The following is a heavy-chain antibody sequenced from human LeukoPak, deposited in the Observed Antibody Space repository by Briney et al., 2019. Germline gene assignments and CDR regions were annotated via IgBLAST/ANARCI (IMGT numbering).Heavy chain of an antibody. Sequence: PGGSLRLSCAASGFTFSNYWMIWVRQAPGRGLEWVGNIKQDGSQMRYADSVRDRFTISRDNAQTSLYLQMNSLRAEDTAVYYCARASDPWLQLTWGQGTLVTVSA. D-gene: IGHD5-24*01. CDR1: GFTFSNYW. CDR2: IKQDGSQM. V-gene: IGHV3-7*05. CDR3: ARASDPWLQLT. J-gene: IGHJ5*02.